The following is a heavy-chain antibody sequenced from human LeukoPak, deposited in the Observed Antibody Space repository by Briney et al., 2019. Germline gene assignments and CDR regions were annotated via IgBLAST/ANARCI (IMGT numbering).Heavy chain of an antibody. CDR2: ISGSGGST. V-gene: IGHV3-23*01. Sequence: QPGGSLRLSCAASGFTFSSYAMSWVRQAPGKGLEWVSAISGSGGSTYYADSVKGRFTISRDNSKNTLYLQMNSLRAEDTAVYYCAKAGDNYYDSSGYYYPDYWGQGTLVTVSS. CDR3: AKAGDNYYDSSGYYYPDY. D-gene: IGHD3-22*01. CDR1: GFTFSSYA. J-gene: IGHJ4*02.